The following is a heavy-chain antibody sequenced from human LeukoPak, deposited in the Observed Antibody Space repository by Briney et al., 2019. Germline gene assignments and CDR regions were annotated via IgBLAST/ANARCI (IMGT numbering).Heavy chain of an antibody. D-gene: IGHD3-10*01. CDR2: INPNSGGT. V-gene: IGHV1-2*06. CDR1: GYTFTGYY. CDR3: ARVSTMVRGVMTFDP. Sequence: GASVTVSCKASGYTFTGYYMHWVRQAPGQGLEWMGRINPNSGGTNYAQKFQGRVTMTRDTSISTAYMELSRLRSDDTAVYYCARVSTMVRGVMTFDPWGQGTLVTVSS. J-gene: IGHJ5*02.